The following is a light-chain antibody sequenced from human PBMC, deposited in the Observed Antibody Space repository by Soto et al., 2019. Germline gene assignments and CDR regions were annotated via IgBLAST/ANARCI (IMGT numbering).Light chain of an antibody. Sequence: SYELTQPPSVSVSPGQAASITCSGDKLGDKYACWYQQKPGQSPVLVIYQDSKRPSGIPERFSGSNSGNTATLTISGTQALDEADYYGQAWESSPVDVFGTGTKLTVL. V-gene: IGLV3-1*01. CDR1: KLGDKY. J-gene: IGLJ1*01. CDR2: QDS. CDR3: QAWESSPVDV.